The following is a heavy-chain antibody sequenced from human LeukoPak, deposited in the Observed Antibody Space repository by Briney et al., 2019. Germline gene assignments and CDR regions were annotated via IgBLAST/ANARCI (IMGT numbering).Heavy chain of an antibody. Sequence: VKPSETLSLTCTVSGGSISSYYWSWIRQPAGKGLEWIGRIYTSGSTNYNPSLKSRVTMSVDTSKNQFSPKLSSVTAADTAVYYCARDPGYDSSGYYYVGFDYWGQGTLVTVSS. CDR1: GGSISSYY. D-gene: IGHD3-22*01. CDR2: IYTSGST. J-gene: IGHJ4*02. V-gene: IGHV4-4*07. CDR3: ARDPGYDSSGYYYVGFDY.